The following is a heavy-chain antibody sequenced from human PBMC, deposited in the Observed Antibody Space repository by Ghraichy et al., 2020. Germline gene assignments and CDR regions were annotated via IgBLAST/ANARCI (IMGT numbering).Heavy chain of an antibody. CDR3: ARLPLPRRAAVGDWYFDL. V-gene: IGHV3-48*01. CDR2: ITGSSITI. CDR1: GFSFSDYS. J-gene: IGHJ2*01. Sequence: GGSLRLSCEGSGFSFSDYSMIWVRLTPRKALEWVSYITGSSITIFYTDSVKGRCTISRDNAKNSLYLQMNSLRAEDTAVYYCARLPLPRRAAVGDWYFDLWGRGTLVTVSS. D-gene: IGHD6-13*01.